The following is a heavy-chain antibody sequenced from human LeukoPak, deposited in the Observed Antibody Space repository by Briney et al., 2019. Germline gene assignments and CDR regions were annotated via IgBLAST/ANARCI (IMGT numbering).Heavy chain of an antibody. V-gene: IGHV3-33*06. J-gene: IGHJ6*02. Sequence: PGGSLRLSCAASGFTFSSFGMHWVRQAPGKGLEWVAVIWFDGSNKYYPDSVKGRFTISRDNSKNNLYLQMSSLRAEDTAVYYCAKSAATHYYYYGMDVWGQGTTVTVSS. D-gene: IGHD2-15*01. CDR2: IWFDGSNK. CDR3: AKSAATHYYYYGMDV. CDR1: GFTFSSFG.